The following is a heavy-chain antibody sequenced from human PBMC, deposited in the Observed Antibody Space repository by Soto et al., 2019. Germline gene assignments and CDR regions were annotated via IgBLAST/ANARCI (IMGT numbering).Heavy chain of an antibody. CDR2: ISYDGSKE. Sequence: PGGSLRLSCGGSGFTFSGYGMHWVRQAPGKGLDWLAVISYDGSKEYYADSVRGRFTISRDNSNNTLFLQMNSLRPEDTSVYYCAKDTTHHYASGGQLGCWG. CDR3: AKDTTHHYASGGQLGC. J-gene: IGHJ5*01. D-gene: IGHD3-10*01. V-gene: IGHV3-30*18. CDR1: GFTFSGYG.